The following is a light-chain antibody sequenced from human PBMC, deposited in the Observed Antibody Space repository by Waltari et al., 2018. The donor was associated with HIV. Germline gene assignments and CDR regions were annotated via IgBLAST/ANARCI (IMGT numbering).Light chain of an antibody. CDR3: QQYNNWPRT. CDR2: GAS. V-gene: IGKV3-15*01. CDR1: QSVSSN. J-gene: IGKJ1*01. Sequence: EIVLTQSPVSLSLSPGERATLSCRASQSVSSNLAWYQQKPGQAPSLLLYGASTRATGIPARFSGSGSGTEFTLTIDSLQPDDFTLYYCQQYNNWPRTFGQGT.